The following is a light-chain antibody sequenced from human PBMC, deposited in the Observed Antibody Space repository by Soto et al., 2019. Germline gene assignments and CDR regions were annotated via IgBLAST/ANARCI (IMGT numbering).Light chain of an antibody. V-gene: IGLV2-18*01. CDR2: EAS. Sequence: QSALTQPPSVSGSPGQSVTISCTGTSTDFVSYNRVSWYQQPPGTAPKLIIYEASNRPSGVPDRFSGSKSGNTASLTISGLQAAEEVDYYCSLYTSENTYVFGTGTKV. J-gene: IGLJ1*01. CDR3: SLYTSENTYV. CDR1: STDFVSYNR.